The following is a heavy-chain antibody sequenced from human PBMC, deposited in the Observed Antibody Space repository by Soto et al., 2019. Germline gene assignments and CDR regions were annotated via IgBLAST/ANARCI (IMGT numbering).Heavy chain of an antibody. CDR3: AKDFNSITGTPPFDY. CDR2: ISGSGGST. J-gene: IGHJ4*02. V-gene: IGHV3-23*01. D-gene: IGHD1-20*01. Sequence: GGSLRLSCAASGFTFSSYAMSWVRQAPGKGLEWVSAISGSGGSTYYADSVKGRFTISRDNSKNTLYLQMNSLRAEDTAVYYCAKDFNSITGTPPFDYWGQGTLVTVSS. CDR1: GFTFSSYA.